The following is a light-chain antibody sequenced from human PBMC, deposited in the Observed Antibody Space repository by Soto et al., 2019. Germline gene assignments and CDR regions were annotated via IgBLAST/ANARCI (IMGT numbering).Light chain of an antibody. V-gene: IGLV1-40*01. CDR1: SSNIGAGYD. J-gene: IGLJ2*01. CDR3: QSYDSSLSGSVV. Sequence: QSVLTQPPSVSGAPGQRVTISCTGSSSNIGAGYDVHWYQQLPGTAPKLIIYGNSNRPSGVPDRFSGSKSGTSASLAITGLQADDEADDYCQSYDSSLSGSVVFGGGTQLTVL. CDR2: GNS.